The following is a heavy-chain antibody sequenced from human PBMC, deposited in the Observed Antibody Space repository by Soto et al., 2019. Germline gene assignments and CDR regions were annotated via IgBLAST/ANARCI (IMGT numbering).Heavy chain of an antibody. D-gene: IGHD5-12*01. CDR1: GGTFRSSA. Sequence: SVKVSCKAFGGTFRSSAINWVRQAPGQGLEWMGGIIPIFGTPNYAQKFQGRVTITADESTSTAYMELSSLSSEDTAVYYCASPKGARWLQLRPFAYWGQGALVTVSS. V-gene: IGHV1-69*13. CDR2: IIPIFGTP. J-gene: IGHJ4*02. CDR3: ASPKGARWLQLRPFAY.